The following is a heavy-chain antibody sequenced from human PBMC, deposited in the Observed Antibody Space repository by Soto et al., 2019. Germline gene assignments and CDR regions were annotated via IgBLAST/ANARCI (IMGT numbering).Heavy chain of an antibody. V-gene: IGHV3-23*01. D-gene: IGHD3-9*01. Sequence: PGGSLRLSCAASGFTFSSYAMSWVRQAPGKGLEWVSAISGSGGSTYFADSVKGRFTISRDNSKNTLYLQMNSLRAEDTAVYYCAKSSFDWLSYFDYWGQGTLVTVSS. CDR1: GFTFSSYA. J-gene: IGHJ4*02. CDR3: AKSSFDWLSYFDY. CDR2: ISGSGGST.